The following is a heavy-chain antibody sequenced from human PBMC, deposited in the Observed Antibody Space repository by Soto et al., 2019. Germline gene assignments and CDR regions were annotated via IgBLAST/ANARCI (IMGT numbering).Heavy chain of an antibody. Sequence: GASVKVSCKASGGTFSSYAISWVRQAPGQGLEWMGGIIPIFGTANYAQKFQGRVTITADKSTSTAYMELSSLRSEDTAVYYCARRHGSYSNYDVRYYYGMDVWGQGTTVTVSS. CDR1: GGTFSSYA. CDR3: ARRHGSYSNYDVRYYYGMDV. V-gene: IGHV1-69*06. J-gene: IGHJ6*02. CDR2: IIPIFGTA. D-gene: IGHD4-4*01.